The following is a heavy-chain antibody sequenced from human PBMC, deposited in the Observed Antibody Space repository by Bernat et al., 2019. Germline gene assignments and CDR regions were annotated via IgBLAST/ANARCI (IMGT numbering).Heavy chain of an antibody. V-gene: IGHV3-23*01. CDR3: AKPHYDFWSGYYY. D-gene: IGHD3-3*01. CDR2: ISGSGSST. CDR1: GFTFSSYA. J-gene: IGHJ4*02. Sequence: EVQLLESGGGLVQPGGSLRLSCAASGFTFSSYAMSLVRQAPGKGLEWVSTISGSGSSTYYADSVKGRFTISRDNSKNPLYLQMNSLRAEDTAIYYCAKPHYDFWSGYYYWGQGTLVTVSS.